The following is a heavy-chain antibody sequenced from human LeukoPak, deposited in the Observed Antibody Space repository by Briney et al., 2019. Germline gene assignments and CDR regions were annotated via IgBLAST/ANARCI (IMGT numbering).Heavy chain of an antibody. CDR3: ARNPGPTDPLLDPYYGMDV. D-gene: IGHD1-26*01. CDR1: GFTFSYYG. Sequence: GGSLRLSCTASGFTFSYYGMHWVRQAPGKGLEWVAVISYDGSNKYYADSVKGRFTISRDNSKNTLYLQMNSLRAEDTAVYYCARNPGPTDPLLDPYYGMDVWGQGTTVTVSS. CDR2: ISYDGSNK. V-gene: IGHV3-30*03. J-gene: IGHJ6*02.